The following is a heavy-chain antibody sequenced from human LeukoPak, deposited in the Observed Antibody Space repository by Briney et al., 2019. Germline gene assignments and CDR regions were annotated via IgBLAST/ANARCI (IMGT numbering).Heavy chain of an antibody. D-gene: IGHD3-3*01. CDR3: AKGARVLRFLEWLPNSYYFDY. J-gene: IGHJ4*02. CDR1: GFTFSSYA. CDR2: ISGSGGST. Sequence: GGSLRLSCAASGFTFSSYAMSWARQAPGKGLEWVSAISGSGGSTYYADSVKGRFTISRDNSKNTLYLQMNSLRAEDTAVYYCAKGARVLRFLEWLPNSYYFDYWGQGTLVTVSS. V-gene: IGHV3-23*01.